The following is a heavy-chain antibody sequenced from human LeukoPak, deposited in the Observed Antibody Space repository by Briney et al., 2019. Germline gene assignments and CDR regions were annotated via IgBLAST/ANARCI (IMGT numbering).Heavy chain of an antibody. D-gene: IGHD2-15*01. CDR2: IIPIFGTA. Sequence: GASVKVSCKASGGTFSSYAISWVRQAPGQGLEWMGGIIPIFGTANYAQKFQGRVTITADESTSTAYMELSSLRSEDTAVYYCVGDGIVVVTTWGQGTLVTVSS. CDR3: VGDGIVVVTT. V-gene: IGHV1-69*13. CDR1: GGTFSSYA. J-gene: IGHJ4*02.